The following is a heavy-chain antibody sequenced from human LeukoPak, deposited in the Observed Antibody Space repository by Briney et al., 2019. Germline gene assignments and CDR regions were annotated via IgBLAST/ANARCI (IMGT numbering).Heavy chain of an antibody. D-gene: IGHD3-3*01. CDR2: ISSSSSYI. CDR3: AKDEGSYDFWSGYPDY. V-gene: IGHV3-21*01. Sequence: GGSLRLSCAASGFTFSSYSMNWVRQAPGKGLEWVSSISSSSSYIYYADSVKGRFTISRDNAKNSLYLQMNSLRAEDTAVYYCAKDEGSYDFWSGYPDYWGQGTLVTVSS. CDR1: GFTFSSYS. J-gene: IGHJ4*02.